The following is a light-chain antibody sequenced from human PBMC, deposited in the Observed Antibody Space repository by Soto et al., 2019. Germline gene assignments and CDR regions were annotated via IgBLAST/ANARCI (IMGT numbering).Light chain of an antibody. V-gene: IGKV1-5*01. J-gene: IGKJ4*01. CDR2: TAS. CDR1: QSISGY. Sequence: DIQMTQSPSSLSASVGDRVTITCRASQSISGYLNWYQQKPGRAPKLLIYTASSLESGVPSRFSGSGSGTEFTLTISSLQPDDFATYYCQQYNSYSPTFGGGTKVDIK. CDR3: QQYNSYSPT.